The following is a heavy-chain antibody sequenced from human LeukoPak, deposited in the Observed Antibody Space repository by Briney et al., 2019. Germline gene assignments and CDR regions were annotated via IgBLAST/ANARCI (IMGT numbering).Heavy chain of an antibody. V-gene: IGHV3-21*01. CDR3: AGDSSSAFDL. Sequence: RGSLRLSCAAASAINFNAYTMNWVRQAPGKGLEWVSSISESGTYIYYADSLKGRFTISRDNAKTSVYLQMNSLRVEDTAVYYCAGDSSSAFDLWGQGTLITVSS. D-gene: IGHD6-6*01. J-gene: IGHJ3*01. CDR2: ISESGTYI. CDR1: AINFNAYT.